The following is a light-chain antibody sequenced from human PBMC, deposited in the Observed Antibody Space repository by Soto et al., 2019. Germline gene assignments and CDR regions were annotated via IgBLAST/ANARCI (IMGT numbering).Light chain of an antibody. V-gene: IGKV3-20*01. CDR2: GAS. Sequence: EIVLTQSPGTLSLSPGERATLSCRASQSVSNNYLAWYQQKPGQAPRLLIYGASNRATGIPDRFSGSGSGTDFTLTISSLQSEDFAVYYCQQYNNWPQTFGPGTKVDIK. CDR1: QSVSNNY. CDR3: QQYNNWPQT. J-gene: IGKJ3*01.